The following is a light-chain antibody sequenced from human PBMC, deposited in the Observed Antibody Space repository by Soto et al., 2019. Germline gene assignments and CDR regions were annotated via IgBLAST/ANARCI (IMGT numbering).Light chain of an antibody. CDR2: GAS. CDR1: QSVSSSY. Sequence: EIVLTQSPGTLSLSPGERATLSCRANQSVSSSYLAWYQQKPGQAPRLLIYGASSSATGIPDRFSGSGSGTYFTLTISSPEPEDFSVYYCQQYGSSPVTFGQGTKVEIK. J-gene: IGKJ1*01. V-gene: IGKV3-20*01. CDR3: QQYGSSPVT.